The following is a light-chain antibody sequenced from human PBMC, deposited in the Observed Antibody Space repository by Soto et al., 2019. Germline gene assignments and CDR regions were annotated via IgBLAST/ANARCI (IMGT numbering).Light chain of an antibody. V-gene: IGKV2-28*01. CDR1: QSLLNTNGYNY. CDR3: IQSLQTPFT. Sequence: DIVMPQSPLSLPVTPGAPASISCRSSQSLLNTNGYNYLDWYLQKPGQSPQLMIFVTSHRASGVPDRCSGSGSGTDFTLKITRVEADDVVVYYCIQSLQTPFTVGPGPKVYIK. CDR2: VTS. J-gene: IGKJ3*01.